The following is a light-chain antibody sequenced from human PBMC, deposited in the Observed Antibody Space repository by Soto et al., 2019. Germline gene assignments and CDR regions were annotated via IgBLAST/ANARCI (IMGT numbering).Light chain of an antibody. CDR1: SSDFGNYNY. Sequence: QSVLTQPASVSGSPGQSITISCTGTSSDFGNYNYVSWFQQHPGKAPKLLISEVSNRPSGVSYRLSGYKAGTTASLTISGLQAEDEADYYCCSYIRTSTYVFGSGTKLTVL. J-gene: IGLJ1*01. CDR2: EVS. CDR3: CSYIRTSTYV. V-gene: IGLV2-14*01.